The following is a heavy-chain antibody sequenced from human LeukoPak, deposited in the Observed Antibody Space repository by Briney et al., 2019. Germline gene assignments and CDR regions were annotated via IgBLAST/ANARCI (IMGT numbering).Heavy chain of an antibody. CDR3: ARDQGRGTRRSGYYPNWFDP. D-gene: IGHD3-22*01. CDR2: INPSGGST. Sequence: VASVKVSCKASGYTFARYYIHWVRQAPGQELEWMGIINPSGGSTRYAQKFQGRVTMTTDTSTGTAYMELRSLRSDDTAVYYCARDQGRGTRRSGYYPNWFDPWGQGTLVTVSS. V-gene: IGHV1-46*01. J-gene: IGHJ5*02. CDR1: GYTFARYY.